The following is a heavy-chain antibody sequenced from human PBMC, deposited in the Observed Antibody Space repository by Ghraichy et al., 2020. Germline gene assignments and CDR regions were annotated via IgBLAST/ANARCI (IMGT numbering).Heavy chain of an antibody. J-gene: IGHJ5*02. V-gene: IGHV4-59*01. CDR1: GGSISSYY. CDR2: IYYSGST. CDR3: ARVVPSMVYAMFDP. Sequence: SETLSLTCTVSGGSISSYYWSWIRQPPGKGLEWIGYIYYSGSTNYNPSLKSRVTISVDTSKNQFSLKLSSVTAADTAVYYCARVVPSMVYAMFDPWGQGTLVTVSS. D-gene: IGHD2-8*01.